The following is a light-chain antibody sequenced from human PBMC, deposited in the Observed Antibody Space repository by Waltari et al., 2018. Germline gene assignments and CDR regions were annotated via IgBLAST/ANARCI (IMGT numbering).Light chain of an antibody. CDR1: SSDVGGYKY. J-gene: IGLJ2*01. V-gene: IGLV2-14*01. CDR2: DVN. Sequence: QSALTQPASVSGSPGQSITISCIGTSSDVGGYKYVSWYQQHPGKAPKLMIYDVNNRPSGVSNRFSGSKSGNTASLTISGLQAEDEADYYCSSYTTSTLVVFGGGTKLTVL. CDR3: SSYTTSTLVV.